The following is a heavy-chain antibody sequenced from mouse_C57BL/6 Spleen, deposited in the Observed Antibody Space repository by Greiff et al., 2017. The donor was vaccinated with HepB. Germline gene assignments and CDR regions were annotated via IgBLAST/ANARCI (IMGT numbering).Heavy chain of an antibody. CDR1: GFTFSSYA. Sequence: EVKVVESGGGLVKPGGSLKLSCAASGFTFSSYAMSWVRQTPEKRLEWVATISDGGSYTYYPDNVKGRFTISRDNAKNNLYLQMSHLKSEDTAMYYCARDRGDGGFAYWGQGTLVTVSA. J-gene: IGHJ3*01. CDR2: ISDGGSYT. D-gene: IGHD3-3*01. CDR3: ARDRGDGGFAY. V-gene: IGHV5-4*01.